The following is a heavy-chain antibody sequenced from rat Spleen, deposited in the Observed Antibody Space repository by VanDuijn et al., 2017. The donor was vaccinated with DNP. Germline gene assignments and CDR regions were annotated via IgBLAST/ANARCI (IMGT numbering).Heavy chain of an antibody. CDR3: ARGSGGAMDA. J-gene: IGHJ4*01. Sequence: QVQLQESGPGLVQPSQTLSLACTVSGFSLTSFPVHWVRQSSGKGLEWMGRMKYNGDTSYNSALKSRLSISRDTSKNQVFLKMNSLQIDDTGTYYCARGSGGAMDAWGQGTSVTVSS. V-gene: IGHV2-63*01. CDR1: GFSLTSFP. CDR2: MKYNGDT. D-gene: IGHD1-1*01.